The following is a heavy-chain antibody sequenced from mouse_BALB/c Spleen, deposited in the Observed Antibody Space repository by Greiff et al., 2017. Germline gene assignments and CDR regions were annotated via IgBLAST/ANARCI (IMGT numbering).Heavy chain of an antibody. J-gene: IGHJ2*01. CDR2: ISYSGST. Sequence: EVKLQESGPGLVKPSQSLSLTCTVTGYSITSDYAWYWIRQFPGNKLEWMGYISYSGSTSYNPSLKSRISITRDTSKNQFFLQLNSVTTEDTATSYCAREQTGDYFDYWGQGTTLTVSS. CDR1: GYSITSDYA. CDR3: AREQTGDYFDY. V-gene: IGHV3-2*02.